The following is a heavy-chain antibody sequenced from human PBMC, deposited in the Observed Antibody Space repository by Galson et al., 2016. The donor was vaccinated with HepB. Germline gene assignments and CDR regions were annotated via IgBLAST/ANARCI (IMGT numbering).Heavy chain of an antibody. Sequence: SLRLSCAASGFTFSSSAMSWVRQAPGKGLDWVSSITGSGDATYYADSVQGRFTIARDNSKTRLYLQMYSLSAEDTAVYYCAKGGYSYGYENPAPFDPWGQGTLLTVSS. CDR3: AKGGYSYGYENPAPFDP. V-gene: IGHV3-23*01. CDR2: ITGSGDAT. CDR1: GFTFSSSA. J-gene: IGHJ5*02. D-gene: IGHD5-18*01.